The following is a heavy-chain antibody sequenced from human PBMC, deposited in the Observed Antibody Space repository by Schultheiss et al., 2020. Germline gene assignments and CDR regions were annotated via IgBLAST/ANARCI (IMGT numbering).Heavy chain of an antibody. CDR2: IYYSGST. CDR3: ANTYYDYVWGSLYYFDY. V-gene: IGHV4-59*04. J-gene: IGHJ4*02. CDR1: GGSISSYY. Sequence: SETLSLTCTVSGGSISSYYWGWIRQPPGKGLEWIGYIYYSGSTYYNPSLKSRVTISVDTSKNQFSLKLSSVTAADTAVYYCANTYYDYVWGSLYYFDYWGQGTLVTVSS. D-gene: IGHD3-16*01.